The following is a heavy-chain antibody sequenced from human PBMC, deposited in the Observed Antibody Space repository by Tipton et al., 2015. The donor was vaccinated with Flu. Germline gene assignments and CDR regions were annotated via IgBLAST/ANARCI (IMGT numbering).Heavy chain of an antibody. CDR2: MYSSGST. D-gene: IGHD3-10*01. Sequence: TLSLTCTASGGSISSSSYYWAWIRQPPGKGLEWFGSMYSSGSTYYNPSLKSRVTISIDTSKNQFSLKLNSVTAADTAVYYCAKVSYGSGSFYSPGVDTFDVWGQGTMVTVSS. V-gene: IGHV4-39*07. CDR3: AKVSYGSGSFYSPGVDTFDV. J-gene: IGHJ3*01. CDR1: GGSISSSSYY.